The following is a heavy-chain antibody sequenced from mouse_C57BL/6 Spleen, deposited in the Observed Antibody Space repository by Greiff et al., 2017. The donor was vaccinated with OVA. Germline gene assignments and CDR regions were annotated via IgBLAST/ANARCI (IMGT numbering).Heavy chain of an antibody. V-gene: IGHV1-82*01. CDR3: ARGGEFAY. Sequence: VQLQQSGPELVKPGASVKISCKASGYAFSSSWMNWVKQRLGKGLEWIGRIYPGDGDTNYNGKFKGKATLTADKSSSTAYMQLSSLTSEDSAVYFCARGGEFAYWGQGTLVTVSA. CDR1: GYAFSSSW. J-gene: IGHJ3*01. CDR2: IYPGDGDT.